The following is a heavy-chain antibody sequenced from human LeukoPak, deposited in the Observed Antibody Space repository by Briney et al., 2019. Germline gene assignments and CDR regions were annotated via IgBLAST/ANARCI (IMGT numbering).Heavy chain of an antibody. CDR2: IKSKSDGGAI. J-gene: IGHJ4*02. D-gene: IGHD3-10*01. CDR1: GFTFTKAW. CDR3: NTDEGLASWPMFSY. Sequence: GGSLRLSCAASGFTFTKAWMSWVRQAPGKGLEWVGRIKSKSDGGAIDYAAPVEGRVTISRDDSKNMVYLQMNSLKTEDTAVYYCNTDEGLASWPMFSYWGQGTQVTVSS. V-gene: IGHV3-15*01.